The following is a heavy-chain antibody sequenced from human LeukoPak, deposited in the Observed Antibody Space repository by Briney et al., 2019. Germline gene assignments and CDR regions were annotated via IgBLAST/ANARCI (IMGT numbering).Heavy chain of an antibody. V-gene: IGHV1-2*02. CDR2: INPNSGGT. D-gene: IGHD1-26*01. J-gene: IGHJ4*02. CDR3: ARGKSYRGAYYLDY. CDR1: GYTFTGYY. Sequence: HWASVKVSCKASGYTFTGYYMHWVRQAPGQGLEWMGWINPNSGGTNYAQKFQGRVTMTRDTSISTAYMELSRLRSDDTAVYYCARGKSYRGAYYLDYWGQGTLVTVSS.